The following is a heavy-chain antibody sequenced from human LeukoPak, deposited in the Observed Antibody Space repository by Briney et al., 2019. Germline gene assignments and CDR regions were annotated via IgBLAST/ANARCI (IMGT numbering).Heavy chain of an antibody. CDR3: ARDLDSSREDI. CDR2: INAGNGNT. D-gene: IGHD3-22*01. CDR1: GYTFTSYA. J-gene: IGHJ6*02. V-gene: IGHV1-3*01. Sequence: GASVKVSCKASGYTFTSYAMHWVRQAPGQRLEWMGRINAGNGNTKYSQKFQGRVTITRDTSASTAYMELSSLRSEDTAVYYCARDLDSSREDIWGQGTTVTVSS.